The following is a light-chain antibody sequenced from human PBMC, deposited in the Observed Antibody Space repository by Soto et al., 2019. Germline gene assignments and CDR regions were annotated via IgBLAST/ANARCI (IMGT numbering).Light chain of an antibody. CDR3: QHYNSFSRT. CDR1: DNIAPW. Sequence: DIQMTKSPSTLSASVGDRVAITCRASDNIAPWVAWYQQKPGKAPKLLIYKAANLADEVPSRFAGSGSGTDFTLTITRLQPDDFATYYCQHYNSFSRTFGQGTMVDIK. V-gene: IGKV1-5*03. J-gene: IGKJ1*01. CDR2: KAA.